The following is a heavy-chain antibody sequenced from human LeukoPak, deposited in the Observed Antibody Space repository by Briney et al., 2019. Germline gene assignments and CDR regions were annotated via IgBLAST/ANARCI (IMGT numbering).Heavy chain of an antibody. J-gene: IGHJ4*02. Sequence: SETLSLTCTVSGGSISSYYWSWVRQPPGKGLEWIGYIFYSGSTNYNPSLKSRVTRSVDTTKNQFSLSLSSVTAADTAVYYCARGARGSYSYWGQGTLVTVSS. V-gene: IGHV4-59*08. CDR1: GGSISSYY. D-gene: IGHD1-26*01. CDR2: IFYSGST. CDR3: ARGARGSYSY.